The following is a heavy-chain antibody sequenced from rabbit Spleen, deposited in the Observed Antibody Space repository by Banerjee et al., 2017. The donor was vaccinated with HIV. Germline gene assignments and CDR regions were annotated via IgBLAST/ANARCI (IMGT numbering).Heavy chain of an antibody. Sequence: QEQLEESGGGLVQPEGSLTLTCTASGFSFSSSYWICWVRQAPGKGLEWIACIYAGSSSSTYYASWAKGRFTISKTSSTTVTLQMTSLTAADTATYFCARDTSSSFSSYGMDLWGQGTLVTVS. CDR2: IYAGSSSST. CDR1: GFSFSSSYW. J-gene: IGHJ6*01. CDR3: ARDTSSSFSSYGMDL. V-gene: IGHV1S45*01. D-gene: IGHD1-1*01.